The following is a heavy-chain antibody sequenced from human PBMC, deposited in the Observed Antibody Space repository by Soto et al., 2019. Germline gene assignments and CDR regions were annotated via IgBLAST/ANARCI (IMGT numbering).Heavy chain of an antibody. CDR2: VYFSGNT. CDR1: GGSLSSYY. V-gene: IGHV4-59*01. Sequence: QVQLQESGPGLVKPSETLSLTCTVSGGSLSSYYWTWIRQSPGKGLEWIGYVYFSGNTNYNPSLKRRVTISIDTSRNKFSLRLASVTAADTAFYYCGSVRPSGYVLSWGQGTLFTVSS. J-gene: IGHJ5*02. CDR3: GSVRPSGYVLS. D-gene: IGHD6-25*01.